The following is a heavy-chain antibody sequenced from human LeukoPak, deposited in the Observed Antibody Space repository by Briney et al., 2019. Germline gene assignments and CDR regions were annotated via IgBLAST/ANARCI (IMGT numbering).Heavy chain of an antibody. V-gene: IGHV4-34*01. CDR1: GGSFSGYY. Sequence: SETLSLTCAVYGGSFSGYYWSWIRQPPGKGLEWIGEINHSGSTNYTPSLKSRVTISVDTSKNQFSLKLSSVTAADTAVYYCARGYGDYPDFDYWGQGTLVTVST. CDR3: ARGYGDYPDFDY. J-gene: IGHJ4*02. D-gene: IGHD4-17*01. CDR2: INHSGST.